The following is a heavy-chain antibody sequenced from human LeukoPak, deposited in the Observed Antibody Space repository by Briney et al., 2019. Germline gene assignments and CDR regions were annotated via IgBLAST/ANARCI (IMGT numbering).Heavy chain of an antibody. D-gene: IGHD1-26*01. V-gene: IGHV3-23*01. Sequence: RSGGSLRLSCAASGFTFNSYGMNWVHQVPGKGLEWVSPISGGGSSTYYADSVKGRFTISRDNSKNTLYLQMNSLRAEDTAVYYCAKPLVGATVAYWGQGTLVTVSS. CDR1: GFTFNSYG. CDR3: AKPLVGATVAY. CDR2: ISGGGSST. J-gene: IGHJ4*02.